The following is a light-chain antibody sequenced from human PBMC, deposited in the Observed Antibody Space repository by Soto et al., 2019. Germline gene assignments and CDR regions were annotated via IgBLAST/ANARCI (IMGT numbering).Light chain of an antibody. V-gene: IGLV2-14*01. J-gene: IGLJ1*01. CDR1: SSDVGGYKY. CDR2: EVS. Sequence: QSALTHPASVSGSPGQSITISCTGTSSDVGGYKYVSWYQQYPGKVPKLMIYEVSNRPSGVSNRFSGSQSGNTASLTISGLQAEDEAEYYCTSSTTSRTFVFGTGTKVTVL. CDR3: TSSTTSRTFV.